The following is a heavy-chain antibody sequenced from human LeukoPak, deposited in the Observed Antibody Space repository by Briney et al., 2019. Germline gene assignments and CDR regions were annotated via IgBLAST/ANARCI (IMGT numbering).Heavy chain of an antibody. CDR1: GGSFSGYY. D-gene: IGHD1-7*01. V-gene: IGHV3-15*01. Sequence: ETLSLTCTVYGGSFSGYYWSWIRQPPGKGLEWVARIKSKIEGGTTDYGAPAKGRFTISRDDSNNALFLQMNSLKSEDTGIYYCTTEMKELGSFFYYYYMDVWGTGTTVTISS. CDR3: TTEMKELGSFFYYYYMDV. J-gene: IGHJ6*03. CDR2: IKSKIEGGTT.